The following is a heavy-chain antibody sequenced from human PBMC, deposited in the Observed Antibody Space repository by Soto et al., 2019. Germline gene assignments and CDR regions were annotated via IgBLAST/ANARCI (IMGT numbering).Heavy chain of an antibody. D-gene: IGHD6-19*01. Sequence: QVQLVESGGGVAQPGRSLRLSCAASGISLSSYGIHWVRQAPGKGLEWVTSIWFDGNNKYYADSVKGRFTISRDNSKNSLYLQMNSLRAEDTAVYYCARENNAGYSIGWLGYWGQGTLVTVSS. V-gene: IGHV3-33*01. CDR2: IWFDGNNK. J-gene: IGHJ4*02. CDR3: ARENNAGYSIGWLGY. CDR1: GISLSSYG.